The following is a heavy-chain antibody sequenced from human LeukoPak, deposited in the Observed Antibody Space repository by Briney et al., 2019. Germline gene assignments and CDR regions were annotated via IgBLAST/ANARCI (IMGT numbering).Heavy chain of an antibody. D-gene: IGHD2-2*01. CDR2: IYHSGST. CDR3: ARDPASWPYWYFDL. CDR1: GYSISSGYY. J-gene: IGHJ2*01. Sequence: SETLSLACTVSGYSISSGYYWGWIRQPPGKGLEWIGSIYHSGSTYYNPSLKSRVTISVDTSKNQFSLKLSSVTAADTAVYYCARDPASWPYWYFDLWGRGTLVTVSS. V-gene: IGHV4-38-2*02.